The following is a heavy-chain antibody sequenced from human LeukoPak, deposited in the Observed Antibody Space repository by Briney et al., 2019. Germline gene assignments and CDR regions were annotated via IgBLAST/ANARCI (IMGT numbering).Heavy chain of an antibody. V-gene: IGHV3-21*01. D-gene: IGHD3-3*01. Sequence: GGSLRLSCAASGFTFSSYSMNWVRQAPGKGLEWVSSISSSSSYIYYADSVKGRFTISRDNAKNSLYLQMNSLRAEDTAVYYCASTFSDFCSGPVWFDPWGQGTLVTVSS. CDR3: ASTFSDFCSGPVWFDP. CDR1: GFTFSSYS. J-gene: IGHJ5*02. CDR2: ISSSSSYI.